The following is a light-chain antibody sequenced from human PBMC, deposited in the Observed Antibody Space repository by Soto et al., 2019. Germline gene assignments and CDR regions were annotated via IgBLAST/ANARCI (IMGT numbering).Light chain of an antibody. Sequence: EIVLTQSPGTLSLSPGERATLSCRASQSVTSNYLAWYQQRPGQAPRLLIFGASIKATGLPDRFSGSGSGTDFTLTISSLEPEDFAVYYCQQYGRSPGTFGQGTKVEIK. CDR2: GAS. CDR3: QQYGRSPGT. V-gene: IGKV3-20*01. CDR1: QSVTSNY. J-gene: IGKJ1*01.